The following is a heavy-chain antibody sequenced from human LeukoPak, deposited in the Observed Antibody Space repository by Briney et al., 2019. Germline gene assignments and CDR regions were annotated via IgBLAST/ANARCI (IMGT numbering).Heavy chain of an antibody. Sequence: GGSLRLSCAASGFTFRRYAMSWVRQAPGKGLEWVSAISGSGGSTYYADSVKGRFTISRDNSKNTLYLQMNSLRAEDTAVYYCAKGCGGDCYSNYFDYWGQGTLVTVSS. D-gene: IGHD2-21*02. J-gene: IGHJ4*02. CDR3: AKGCGGDCYSNYFDY. CDR1: GFTFRRYA. V-gene: IGHV3-23*01. CDR2: ISGSGGST.